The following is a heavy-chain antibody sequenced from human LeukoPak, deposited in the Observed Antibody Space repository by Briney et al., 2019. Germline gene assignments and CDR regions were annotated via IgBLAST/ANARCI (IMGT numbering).Heavy chain of an antibody. Sequence: GGSLRLSCAASGFTFSGSAMHWVRQAPGKGLEWVSYISSSSSTIYYADSVKGRFTISRDNAKNSLYLQMNSLRDEDTAVYYCARLSAAGFDYWGQGTLVTVSS. CDR3: ARLSAAGFDY. D-gene: IGHD6-13*01. CDR2: ISSSSSTI. CDR1: GFTFSGSA. J-gene: IGHJ4*02. V-gene: IGHV3-48*02.